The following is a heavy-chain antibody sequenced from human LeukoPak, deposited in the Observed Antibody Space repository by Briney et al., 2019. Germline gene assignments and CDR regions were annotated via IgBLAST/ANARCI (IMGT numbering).Heavy chain of an antibody. CDR2: IYYTGST. D-gene: IGHD4-17*01. CDR1: GGSFTSGGYY. J-gene: IGHJ5*01. V-gene: IGHV4-31*03. CDR3: ARDKVTVTGNWFDS. Sequence: SQTLSLTCTVSGGSFTSGGYYWSWIRQPPGKGLEWMGYIYYTGSTHYNPSLKSRISMSVDTSKRQFSLNLMSVTGADTAIYYCARDKVTVTGNWFDSWGQGTLVAVSS.